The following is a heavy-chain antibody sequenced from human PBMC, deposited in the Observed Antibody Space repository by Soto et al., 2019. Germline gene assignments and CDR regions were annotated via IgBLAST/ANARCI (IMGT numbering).Heavy chain of an antibody. V-gene: IGHV4-30-2*01. J-gene: IGHJ5*02. D-gene: IGHD3-10*01. CDR2: IYHSGST. CDR3: ARAGAKRSSEGPNGFDP. Sequence: QLQLQESGLGLVQPSQTLSLTCAVSGGSISSGGYSWSWIRQPPGKGLEWIGYIYHSGSTFYNPSLRGRVTISVDRSKNEFSLKMNSVTAADTAMYYCARAGAKRSSEGPNGFDPWGQGTLVTVSS. CDR1: GGSISSGGYS.